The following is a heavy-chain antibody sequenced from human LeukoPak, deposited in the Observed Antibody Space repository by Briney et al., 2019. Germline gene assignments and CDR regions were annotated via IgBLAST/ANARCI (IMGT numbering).Heavy chain of an antibody. V-gene: IGHV3-23*01. CDR2: ISGSGGST. CDR3: AKVLGSWDDYYYMDV. D-gene: IGHD1-26*01. Sequence: PGGSLRLSCAASGFTFSSYAMSWVRQAPGKGLEWVSAISGSGGSTYYADSVKGRFTISRDNSKNTLYLQMNSLRAEDTAVYYCAKVLGSWDDYYYMDVWGKGTTVTVSS. J-gene: IGHJ6*03. CDR1: GFTFSSYA.